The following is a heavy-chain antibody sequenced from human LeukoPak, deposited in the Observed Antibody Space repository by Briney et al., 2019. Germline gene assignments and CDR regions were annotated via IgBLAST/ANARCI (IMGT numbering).Heavy chain of an antibody. Sequence: SSETLSLTCAVSGYSISSGYYWGWIRQPPGQGLEWIGSIYDGGNPYYNPSLKSRVTISVDRSKNQFSLKLNSVTAADTAVYYCAREDGDYVKDCWGQGTLVTVSS. CDR2: IYDGGNP. CDR1: GYSISSGYY. CDR3: AREDGDYVKDC. D-gene: IGHD4-17*01. J-gene: IGHJ4*02. V-gene: IGHV4-38-2*02.